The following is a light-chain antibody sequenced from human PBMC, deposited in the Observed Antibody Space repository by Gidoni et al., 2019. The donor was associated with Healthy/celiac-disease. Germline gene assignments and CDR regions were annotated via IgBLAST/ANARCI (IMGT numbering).Light chain of an antibody. CDR1: SSNIGAGYD. J-gene: IGLJ1*01. CDR3: QSYDSSLSGSRV. V-gene: IGLV1-40*01. CDR2: GNS. Sequence: QSVLTQPPSVSGAPGLRVTISGTGSSSNIGAGYDLHWYQQLPGTAPKLHIYGNSNRPAGVPDRFSGSKSGTSAALAITRLQAEDEADYYCQSYDSSLSGSRVFGTGTKVTVL.